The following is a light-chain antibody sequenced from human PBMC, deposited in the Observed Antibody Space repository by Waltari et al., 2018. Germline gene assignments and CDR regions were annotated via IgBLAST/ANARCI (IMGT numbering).Light chain of an antibody. J-gene: IGLJ2*01. Sequence: SSELTQDPAVSVALGQTVRITCQGDTLRRHPASWFQQKPGQTPVVGGHGENTRPSGIPDRFSGSRSGNTVSLTIAGVQAEDEADYYCNSRDSSGDRLVFGGGTKLTVL. CDR2: GEN. V-gene: IGLV3-19*01. CDR3: NSRDSSGDRLV. CDR1: TLRRHP.